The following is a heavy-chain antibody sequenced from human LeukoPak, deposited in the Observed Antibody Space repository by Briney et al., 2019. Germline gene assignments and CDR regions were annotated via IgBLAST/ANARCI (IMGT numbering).Heavy chain of an antibody. CDR2: ISYDGSNK. CDR3: TRHGGCSGGSYDAFDI. D-gene: IGHD2-15*01. CDR1: GFTFSSYG. J-gene: IGHJ3*02. V-gene: IGHV3-30*03. Sequence: PGGSLRLSCAASGFTFSSYGMHWVRQAPGKGLEWVAVISYDGSNKYYADSVKGRFTISRDNSKNTLYLQMNSLKTEDTAVYYCTRHGGCSGGSYDAFDIWGQGTMVTVSS.